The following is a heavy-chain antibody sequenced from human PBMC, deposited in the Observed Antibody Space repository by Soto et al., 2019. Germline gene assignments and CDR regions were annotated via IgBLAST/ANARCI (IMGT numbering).Heavy chain of an antibody. CDR1: GGSIISYY. CDR2: IYYSGST. CDR3: ARDLPGDYGHYFDY. D-gene: IGHD4-17*01. Sequence: SETLSLTCTVSGGSIISYYWSWIRQPPGKGLEWIGNIYYSGSTNYNPSLKSRVTISVDTSKNQFSLNLSSLTAADTAVYYCARDLPGDYGHYFDYWGQGTQVTAPQ. V-gene: IGHV4-59*01. J-gene: IGHJ4*02.